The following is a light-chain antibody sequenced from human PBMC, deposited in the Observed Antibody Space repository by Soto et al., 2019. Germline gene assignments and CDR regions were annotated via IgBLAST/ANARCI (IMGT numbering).Light chain of an antibody. J-gene: IGKJ4*01. CDR3: QQYYNSPLT. CDR2: WAS. V-gene: IGKV4-1*01. Sequence: DIVMTQSPDSLAVSLGERATINCKSSQSVLYNGNNKNYLAWYQQKPGQPPKLLIYWASTRESGVPDRVSGSGSGTDFTLTISILQAEDVAVYFCQQYYNSPLTFGGGTKVEIK. CDR1: QSVLYNGNNKNY.